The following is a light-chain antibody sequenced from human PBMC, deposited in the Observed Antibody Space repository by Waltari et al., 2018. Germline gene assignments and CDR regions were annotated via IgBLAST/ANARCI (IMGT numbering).Light chain of an antibody. CDR1: QGINSA. J-gene: IGKJ5*01. V-gene: IGKV1-13*02. CDR2: DAS. CDR3: QQFKSFLIT. Sequence: AIQLTQSPSSLSASVGDRVTITCRASQGINSALAWYQQKPGKAPKLLIYDASSLESGVPSRFSGRGSGTEFTLTISSLQPEDVATYYCQQFKSFLITFGQGTRLEIK.